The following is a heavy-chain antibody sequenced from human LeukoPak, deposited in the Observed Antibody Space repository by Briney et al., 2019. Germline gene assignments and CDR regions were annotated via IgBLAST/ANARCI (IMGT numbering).Heavy chain of an antibody. J-gene: IGHJ4*02. CDR3: SRNADHDW. V-gene: IGHV3-15*01. CDR2: IKRQTEGWAK. CDR1: GFTFSDAW. Sequence: GRSLRLSCAGSGFTFSDAWLNWVRQTPEKGLEWVARIKRQTEGWAKDYAAPVKGRFTISRDDSKSTVYLQMNSLGVEDTAVYFCSRNADHDWWGQGTLVTVSS. D-gene: IGHD1-14*01.